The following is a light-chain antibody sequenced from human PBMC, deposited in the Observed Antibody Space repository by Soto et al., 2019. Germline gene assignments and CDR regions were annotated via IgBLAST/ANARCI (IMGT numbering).Light chain of an antibody. J-gene: IGLJ1*01. CDR3: SSYTSGSSHYV. CDR1: SSDVGAYYS. Sequence: QSVLTQPASVSGSPGQSITISCTGTSSDVGAYYSVSWYQHHPGKAPKLIIYGVTNRPSGVSNRFSGSKSGNTASLTISGLQAEEEADYQCSSYTSGSSHYVFGTGPKVNV. CDR2: GVT. V-gene: IGLV2-14*01.